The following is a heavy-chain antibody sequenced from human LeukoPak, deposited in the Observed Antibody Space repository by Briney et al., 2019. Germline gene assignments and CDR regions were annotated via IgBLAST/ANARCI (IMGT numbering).Heavy chain of an antibody. CDR3: ARDQSSGGRWLDY. D-gene: IGHD2-15*01. V-gene: IGHV3-30-3*01. Sequence: GGSLRLSCAASGFTFNTYTIHWVRQAPGKGLEWVAVISYDGSKTYYADSVKGRFTISRDNSKNTVYLQMNSLSTEDTAMYYCARDQSSGGRWLDYWGRGTLVTVSS. CDR2: ISYDGSKT. J-gene: IGHJ4*02. CDR1: GFTFNTYT.